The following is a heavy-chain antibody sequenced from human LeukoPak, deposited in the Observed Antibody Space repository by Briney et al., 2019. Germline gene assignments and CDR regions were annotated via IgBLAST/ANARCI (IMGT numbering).Heavy chain of an antibody. CDR1: HYSISSNYY. CDR3: ARSSGYMSY. J-gene: IGHJ4*02. Sequence: SETLSLTCTVSHYSISSNYYWGWIRQPPGKGPEWIGSIYHSGSTYYNPSLKSRVTISVDTSKNQFSLKLTSVTAADTAVYYCARSSGYMSYWGQGTLVTVSS. V-gene: IGHV4-38-2*02. D-gene: IGHD3-22*01. CDR2: IYHSGST.